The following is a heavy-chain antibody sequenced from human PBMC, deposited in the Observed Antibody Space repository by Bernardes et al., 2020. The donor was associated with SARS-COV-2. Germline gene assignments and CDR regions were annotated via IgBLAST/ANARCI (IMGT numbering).Heavy chain of an antibody. CDR3: AGSSCGIDCYIGGLRSWDYGMDV. Sequence: SETLSLTCTVSGGSISSSNYYWGWIRQPPGKCLEWIGSIYSSGNSYYNPSLHTRVRESVDTSKNQFSLRLSFVTAADTAVYYCAGSSCGIDCYIGGLRSWDYGMDVWGQGTTVTVSS. J-gene: IGHJ6*02. CDR1: GGSISSSNYY. D-gene: IGHD2-21*02. CDR2: IYSSGNS. V-gene: IGHV4-39*01.